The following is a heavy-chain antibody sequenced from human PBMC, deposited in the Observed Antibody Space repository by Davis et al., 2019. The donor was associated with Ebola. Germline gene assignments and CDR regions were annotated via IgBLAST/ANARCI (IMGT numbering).Heavy chain of an antibody. J-gene: IGHJ6*02. V-gene: IGHV3-43*02. CDR1: GFTVSSNY. CDR2: ISGDGGST. Sequence: PGGSLRLSCAASGFTVSSNYMSWVRQAPGKGLEWVSLISGDGGSTYYADSVKGRFTISRDNSKNSLYLQMNSLRTEDTALYYCAKDIVVVPAAYYYYYGMDVWGQGTTVTVSS. CDR3: AKDIVVVPAAYYYYYGMDV. D-gene: IGHD2-2*01.